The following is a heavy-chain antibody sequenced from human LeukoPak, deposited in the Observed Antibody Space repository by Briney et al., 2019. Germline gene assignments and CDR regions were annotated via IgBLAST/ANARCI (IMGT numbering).Heavy chain of an antibody. Sequence: SETLSLTCTVSGVSISSSNSYWGWIRQPPGQGLEWIGSIYYSGNTYYNASLKSQVSISIDTSKNQFSLKLTSVTAADTAVYYCARQTGSGLFILPGGQGTLVAVSS. J-gene: IGHJ4*02. D-gene: IGHD3/OR15-3a*01. CDR1: GVSISSSNSY. CDR3: ARQTGSGLFILP. CDR2: IYYSGNT. V-gene: IGHV4-39*01.